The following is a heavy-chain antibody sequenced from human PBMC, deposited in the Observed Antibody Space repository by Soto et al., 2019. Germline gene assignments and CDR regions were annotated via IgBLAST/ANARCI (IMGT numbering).Heavy chain of an antibody. D-gene: IGHD3-10*01. Sequence: QVQLQESGPGLVKPSETLSLTCTVSGGSINSYYWSWIRQPPGKGLEWIGYIYYSGSTNYNPSLKSRVTISVDTSKNQFSLKLSSVTAADTAVYYCARYYGGYSDYWGQGTLVTVSS. CDR3: ARYYGGYSDY. CDR1: GGSINSYY. CDR2: IYYSGST. J-gene: IGHJ4*02. V-gene: IGHV4-59*08.